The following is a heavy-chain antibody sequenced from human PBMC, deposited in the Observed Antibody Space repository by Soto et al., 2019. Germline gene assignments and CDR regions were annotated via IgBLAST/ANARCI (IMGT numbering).Heavy chain of an antibody. J-gene: IGHJ3*02. CDR2: IIRIFGTA. CDR1: GGTFSSYA. Sequence: QVQLVQSGAEVKKPGSSVKVSCKASGGTFSSYAISWVRQAPGQGLEWMGGIIRIFGTANYAQKFQGRVTITADESTSTAYMELSSLRSEDTAVYYCARGDSSGYMLADAFDIWGQGTMVTVSS. CDR3: ARGDSSGYMLADAFDI. D-gene: IGHD3-22*01. V-gene: IGHV1-69*01.